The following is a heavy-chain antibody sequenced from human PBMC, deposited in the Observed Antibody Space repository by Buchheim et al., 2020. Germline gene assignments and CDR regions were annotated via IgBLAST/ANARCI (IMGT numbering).Heavy chain of an antibody. CDR2: IYYSGST. J-gene: IGHJ4*02. CDR3: ARQVAAVQY. D-gene: IGHD6-13*01. Sequence: QVQLQESGPGLVKPSKTLSLTCTVSGGSMISYYWRWIRQPPGKGLEWFGYIYYSGSTSYNPPFKSPVTISENTSKNQFSLTLRSVTAADTAVYYCARQVAAVQYWGQGTL. V-gene: IGHV4-59*08. CDR1: GGSMISYY.